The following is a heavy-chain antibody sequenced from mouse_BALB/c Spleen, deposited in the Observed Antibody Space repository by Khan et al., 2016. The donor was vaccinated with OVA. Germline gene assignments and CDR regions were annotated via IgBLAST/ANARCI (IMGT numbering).Heavy chain of an antibody. CDR1: GYTFTYYV. D-gene: IGHD2-3*01. V-gene: IGHV1-77*01. J-gene: IGHJ2*01. CDR2: IYPGSDNA. CDR3: ARGDGYCVYFDY. Sequence: QVQLKESGPELVKPGASVKMSCKASGYTFTYYVITWVKQRTGQGLEWIGEIYPGSDNAYYNERFKGKATLTADKSSNTTYMQLSSLTSEDSAVYFCARGDGYCVYFDYWGQGTTLTVSS.